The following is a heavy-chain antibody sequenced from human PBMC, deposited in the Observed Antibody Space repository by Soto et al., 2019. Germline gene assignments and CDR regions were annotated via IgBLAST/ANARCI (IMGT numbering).Heavy chain of an antibody. CDR2: ISRDGGTK. CDR1: GFTVSTYG. Sequence: GGSLRLSCAVSGFTVSTYGMHWVRQAPGKGLEWVAVISRDGGTKFYADSVKGRFTISKDNSRNTLFLEMNSLRSDDMAVYYCTGEVASGYWGQGTLVTVSS. V-gene: IGHV3-30*03. D-gene: IGHD2-8*02. CDR3: TGEVASGY. J-gene: IGHJ4*02.